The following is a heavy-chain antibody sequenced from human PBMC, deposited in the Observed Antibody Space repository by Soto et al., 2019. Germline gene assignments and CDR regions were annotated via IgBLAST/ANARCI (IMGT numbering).Heavy chain of an antibody. Sequence: GASVKVSCKASGYTFTGYYMHWVRQAPGQGLEWMGWINPNSGGTNYAQKFQGWVTMTRDTSISTAYMELSRLRSDDTAVYYCARSWGDYENDAFDIRGQGTMVTVSS. CDR1: GYTFTGYY. D-gene: IGHD4-17*01. V-gene: IGHV1-2*04. J-gene: IGHJ3*02. CDR3: ARSWGDYENDAFDI. CDR2: INPNSGGT.